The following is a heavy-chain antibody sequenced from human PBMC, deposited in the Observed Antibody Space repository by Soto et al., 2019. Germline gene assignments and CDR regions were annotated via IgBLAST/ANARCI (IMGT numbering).Heavy chain of an antibody. CDR3: AKVGFSFDY. D-gene: IGHD3-10*01. Sequence: EVQLLESGGGWLFLGGSLRLSGAASGFPFPSSPLNWVRQAPGKGLEWVSGISSSGGLTYYADSVKGRFSISRDNSKNTLYLQMNSLRAEDTAVYYCAKVGFSFDYWGQGTLVTVSS. V-gene: IGHV3-23*01. J-gene: IGHJ4*02. CDR2: ISSSGGLT. CDR1: GFPFPSSP.